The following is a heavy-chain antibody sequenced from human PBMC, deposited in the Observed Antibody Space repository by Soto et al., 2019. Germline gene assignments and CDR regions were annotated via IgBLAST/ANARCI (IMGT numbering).Heavy chain of an antibody. V-gene: IGHV1-69*01. CDR1: GGTFSSYA. J-gene: IGHJ6*02. Sequence: QVQLVQSGAEVKKPGSSVKVSCKASGGTFSSYAISWVRQAPGQGLEWMGGIIPISETTNYAQKFQGRVTSTADESKSTAYMELSSLRSEDTAVYYCARSQGSSTSLDIYYYYYYGMDVWGQGTTVTVSS. D-gene: IGHD2-2*01. CDR3: ARSQGSSTSLDIYYYYYYGMDV. CDR2: IIPISETT.